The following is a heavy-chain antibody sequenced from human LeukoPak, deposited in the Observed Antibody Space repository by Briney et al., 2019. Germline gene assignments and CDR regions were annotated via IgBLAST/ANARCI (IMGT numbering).Heavy chain of an antibody. Sequence: GGSLRLSCAASGFTFSSYAMSWVRQAPGKGLEWVSAISGSGGSTYYADSVKGRFTISRDNSKNTLYLQMNSLRAEDTAVYYCASGRGYSGYRTPGFAYWGQGTLVTVSS. V-gene: IGHV3-23*01. CDR1: GFTFSSYA. D-gene: IGHD5-12*01. CDR3: ASGRGYSGYRTPGFAY. J-gene: IGHJ4*02. CDR2: ISGSGGST.